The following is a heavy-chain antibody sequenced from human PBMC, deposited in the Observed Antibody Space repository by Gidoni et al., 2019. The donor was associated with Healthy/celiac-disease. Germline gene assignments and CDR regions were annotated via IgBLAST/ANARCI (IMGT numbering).Heavy chain of an antibody. V-gene: IGHV3-33*01. CDR3: ARGGYYYGSGSYSPSTYYYYGMDV. CDR2: RWYDGSNK. D-gene: IGHD3-10*01. J-gene: IGHJ6*02. CDR1: GFTFSSYG. Sequence: QVQLVESGGGVVQPGRSLRLSCAASGFTFSSYGLHWVRQAPGKGLEWVAVRWYDGSNKYYAESVKSRFTISRDNSKNTLYLQMNSLRAEDTAVYYCARGGYYYGSGSYSPSTYYYYGMDVWGQGTTVTVSS.